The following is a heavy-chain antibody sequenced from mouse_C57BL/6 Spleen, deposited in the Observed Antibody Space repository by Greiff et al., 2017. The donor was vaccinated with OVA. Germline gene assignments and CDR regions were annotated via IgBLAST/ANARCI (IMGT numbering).Heavy chain of an antibody. J-gene: IGHJ2*01. D-gene: IGHD2-3*01. CDR3: ARIYDGYYDY. CDR2: IYPRSGNT. V-gene: IGHV1-81*01. CDR1: GYTFTSYG. Sequence: QVQLKHSGAELARPGASVKLSCKASGYTFTSYGISWVKQRTGQGLEWIGEIYPRSGNTYYNEKFKGKATLTADKSSSTAYMELRSLTSEDSAVYFCARIYDGYYDYWGQGTTLTVSS.